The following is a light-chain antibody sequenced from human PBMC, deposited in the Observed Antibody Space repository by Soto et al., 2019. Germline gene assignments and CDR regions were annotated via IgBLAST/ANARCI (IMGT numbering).Light chain of an antibody. CDR2: DVS. V-gene: IGKV3-20*01. Sequence: IVLTQSPGTLSLSPGERATLSCRASQRVPTKYLAWFQQKPGQAPRLLMNDVSPRVTGIPDRFSGSGSETDVTLTISRVESEDFAVYYCQHYGDAPSFGGGTKVEMK. CDR1: QRVPTKY. CDR3: QHYGDAPS. J-gene: IGKJ4*01.